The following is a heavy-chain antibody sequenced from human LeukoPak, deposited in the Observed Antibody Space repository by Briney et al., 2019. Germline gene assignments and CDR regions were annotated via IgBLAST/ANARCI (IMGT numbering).Heavy chain of an antibody. V-gene: IGHV3-23*01. CDR3: AKDPSDCSSTSCHTVAFDI. J-gene: IGHJ3*02. CDR2: ISGSGGST. CDR1: GFTFSSYA. Sequence: GASLRLSCAASGFTFSSYAMSWVRQAPGKGLEWVSAISGSGGSTYYADSVKGRFTISRDNSKNTLYLQMNSLRAEDTAVYYCAKDPSDCSSTSCHTVAFDIWGQGTMVTVSS. D-gene: IGHD2-2*02.